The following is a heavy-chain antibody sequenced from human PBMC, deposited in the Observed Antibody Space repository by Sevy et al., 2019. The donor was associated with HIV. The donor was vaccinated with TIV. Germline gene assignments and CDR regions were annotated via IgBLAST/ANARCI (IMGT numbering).Heavy chain of an antibody. CDR3: VKGGVTWELLDY. Sequence: GGSLRLSCAASGFIFSSYGMHWVRQAPGKGLEWVTIISYAESSKYYADSVKGRFTISRDNSENILYLQMNSLRTDDTAVYYCVKGGVTWELLDYWGQGTLVTVSS. V-gene: IGHV3-30*18. D-gene: IGHD1-26*01. CDR2: ISYAESSK. J-gene: IGHJ4*02. CDR1: GFIFSSYG.